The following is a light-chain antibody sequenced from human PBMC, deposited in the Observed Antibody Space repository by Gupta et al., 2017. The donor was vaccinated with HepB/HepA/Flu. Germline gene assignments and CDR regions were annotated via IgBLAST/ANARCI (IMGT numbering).Light chain of an antibody. J-gene: IGKJ1*01. CDR2: WAS. CDR1: QSVLYSSNNKNY. CDR3: QQYYSTRT. V-gene: IGKV4-1*01. Sequence: IVMTQSPDSLAVCLGERATINCKSSQSVLYSSNNKNYLAWYQQKPGQPPKLLIYWASTRESGVPDRFSGSGSGTDFTLTISSLQAEDVAVYYCQQYYSTRTFGQGTKVEIK.